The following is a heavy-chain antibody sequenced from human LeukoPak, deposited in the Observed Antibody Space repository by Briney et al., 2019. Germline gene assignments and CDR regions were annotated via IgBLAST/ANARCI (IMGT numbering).Heavy chain of an antibody. Sequence: ASVKVSCKASGYTFTSYGISWVRQAPGQGLEWMGWISAYNGNTNYAQKLQGRVTMTTDTSTSTAYMELRSLRSDVTAVYYCARDTQYYYDSSGLVPFDPWGQGTLVTVSS. CDR3: ARDTQYYYDSSGLVPFDP. V-gene: IGHV1-18*01. CDR2: ISAYNGNT. D-gene: IGHD3-22*01. J-gene: IGHJ5*02. CDR1: GYTFTSYG.